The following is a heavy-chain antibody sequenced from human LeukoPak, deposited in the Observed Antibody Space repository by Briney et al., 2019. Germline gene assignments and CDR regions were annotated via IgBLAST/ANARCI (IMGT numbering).Heavy chain of an antibody. CDR1: GYTFTSYG. V-gene: IGHV1-2*02. D-gene: IGHD6-13*01. CDR3: ARGGEGPVYSSSWYAS. Sequence: ASVKVSCKASGYTFTSYGISWVRQAPGQGLEWMGWINPNSGGTNYAQKFQGRVTMTRDTSISTAYMELSRLRSDDTAVYYCARGGEGPVYSSSWYASWGQGTLVTVSS. J-gene: IGHJ4*02. CDR2: INPNSGGT.